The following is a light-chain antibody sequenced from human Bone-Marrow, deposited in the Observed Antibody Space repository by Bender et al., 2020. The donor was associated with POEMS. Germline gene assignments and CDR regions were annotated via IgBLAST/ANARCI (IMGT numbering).Light chain of an antibody. CDR1: SSDVGGFNY. J-gene: IGLJ2*01. CDR3: CSYTSSGGLV. Sequence: QSALTQPASVSGSPGQSITISCTGTSSDVGGFNYVSWYQHYPGKAPKLLIYDVSDRPSGVSNRFSGSKSANTASLTISGLQAEDEADYYCCSYTSSGGLVFGGGTKLTVL. CDR2: DVS. V-gene: IGLV2-14*03.